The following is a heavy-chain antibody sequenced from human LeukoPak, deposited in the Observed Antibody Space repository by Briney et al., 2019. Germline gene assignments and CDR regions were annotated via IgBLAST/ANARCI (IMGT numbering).Heavy chain of an antibody. V-gene: IGHV4-4*07. CDR3: AREATYYYDSSGYYYPWYFDY. J-gene: IGHJ4*02. Sequence: SETLSLTCTVSGGSISSYYWSWIRQPAGKGLEWIGRIYTSGSTNYNPSLKSRVTMSVDTSKNQFSLKLSSVIAADTAVYYCAREATYYYDSSGYYYPWYFDYWGQGTLVTVSS. CDR2: IYTSGST. D-gene: IGHD3-22*01. CDR1: GGSISSYY.